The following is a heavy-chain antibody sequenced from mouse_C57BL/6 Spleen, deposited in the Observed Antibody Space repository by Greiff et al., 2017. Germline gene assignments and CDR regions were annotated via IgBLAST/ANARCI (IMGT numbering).Heavy chain of an antibody. CDR3: ARGGGYYGSSHWYFDV. V-gene: IGHV1-55*01. CDR2: IYPGSGST. CDR1: GYTFTSYW. J-gene: IGHJ1*03. Sequence: QVQLKQPGAELVKPGASVKMSCKASGYTFTSYWITWVKQRPGQGLEWIGDIYPGSGSTNYDEKFKSKATLTVDTSSSTAYMQLSSLTSEDSAVYYCARGGGYYGSSHWYFDVWGTGTTVTVSS. D-gene: IGHD1-1*01.